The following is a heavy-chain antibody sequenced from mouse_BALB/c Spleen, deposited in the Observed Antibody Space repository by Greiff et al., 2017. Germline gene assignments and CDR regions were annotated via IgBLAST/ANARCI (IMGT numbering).Heavy chain of an antibody. D-gene: IGHD2-4*01. J-gene: IGHJ3*01. Sequence: QVHVKQSGAELARPGASVKMSCKASGYTFTSYTMHWVKQRPGQGLEWIGYINPSSGYTNYNQKFKDKATLTADKSSSTAYMQLSSLTSEDSAVYYCARIYYDSSYWGQGTLVTVSA. CDR3: ARIYYDSSY. V-gene: IGHV1-4*01. CDR2: INPSSGYT. CDR1: GYTFTSYT.